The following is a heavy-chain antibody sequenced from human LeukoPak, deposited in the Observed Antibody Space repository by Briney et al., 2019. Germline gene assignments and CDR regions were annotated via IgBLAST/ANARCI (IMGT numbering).Heavy chain of an antibody. CDR3: ARVSLDYDFWSGRKYYYYYMDV. V-gene: IGHV4-34*01. CDR2: INHSGSS. D-gene: IGHD3-3*01. Sequence: SETLSLTCALSGGSITDYFYNWVRQPPGKGLEWIGEINHSGSSTYNPSLKSRVIISLDTSKNQFSLKLSSVTAADTAVYYCARVSLDYDFWSGRKYYYYYMDVWGKGTTVTVSS. J-gene: IGHJ6*03. CDR1: GGSITDYF.